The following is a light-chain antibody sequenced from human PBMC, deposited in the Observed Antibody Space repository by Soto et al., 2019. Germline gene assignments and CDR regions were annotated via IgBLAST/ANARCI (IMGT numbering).Light chain of an antibody. CDR3: QQHDNWPRT. CDR2: GAS. Sequence: EIVMTQSRATLSVSPGERATLSCRASQSVSSNLAWYQQKPGQAPRLLIYGASTRATGIPARFSGSGSGTEFTLTINSPQSEDFAVYYCQQHDNWPRTFGQGTKVDIK. CDR1: QSVSSN. V-gene: IGKV3-15*01. J-gene: IGKJ1*01.